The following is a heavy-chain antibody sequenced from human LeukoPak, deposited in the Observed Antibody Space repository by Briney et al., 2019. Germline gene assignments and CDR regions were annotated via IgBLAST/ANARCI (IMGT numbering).Heavy chain of an antibody. CDR1: GFTFSSYG. Sequence: GGSLRLSCAASGFTFSSYGMSWVRQAPGKGLEWVSAISGSGGSTYYADSVKGRFTISRDNAKNSLYLQMNSLRAEDTAVYYCARDGTAVGINYDYWGQGTLVTVSS. J-gene: IGHJ4*02. D-gene: IGHD6-13*01. CDR3: ARDGTAVGINYDY. V-gene: IGHV3-23*01. CDR2: ISGSGGST.